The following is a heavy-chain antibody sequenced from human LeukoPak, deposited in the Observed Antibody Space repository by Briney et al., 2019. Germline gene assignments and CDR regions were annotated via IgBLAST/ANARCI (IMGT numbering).Heavy chain of an antibody. J-gene: IGHJ4*02. D-gene: IGHD4-23*01. V-gene: IGHV1-2*02. CDR2: INPNSGAT. CDR1: GYTFTGYY. Sequence: ASVKVSCKASGYTFTGYYMHWVRQAPGQGLEWMGWINPNSGATNFAQKFQGRVSMTRDTSISTAYMELSRLRSDDTAVYSCARDLATVVTPIDYFDYWGQGTLVTVSS. CDR3: ARDLATVVTPIDYFDY.